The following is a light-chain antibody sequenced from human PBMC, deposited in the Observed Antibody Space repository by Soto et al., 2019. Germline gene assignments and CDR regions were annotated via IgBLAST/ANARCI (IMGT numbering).Light chain of an antibody. V-gene: IGKV3-20*01. Sequence: EIVLTQSPGTLSLSPGERATLSRRASQSVSSSYLAWYQQKPGQAPRLLIYGASSRATGIPDRFSGSGSGTDFTLTISRLEPEHFAAYYCQQHGSSPTWTFGQGTTV. J-gene: IGKJ1*01. CDR2: GAS. CDR3: QQHGSSPTWT. CDR1: QSVSSSY.